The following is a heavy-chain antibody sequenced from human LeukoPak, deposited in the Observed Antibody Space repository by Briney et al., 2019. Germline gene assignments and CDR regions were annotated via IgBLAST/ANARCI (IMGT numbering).Heavy chain of an antibody. CDR3: ARRGWAAAIGYYYYYMDA. CDR2: ISSSGSTI. V-gene: IGHV3-11*04. D-gene: IGHD2-2*01. CDR1: GFTFSDYY. J-gene: IGHJ6*03. Sequence: GGSLRLSCAASGFTFSDYYMSWIRQAPGKGLEWVSYISSSGSTIYYADSVKGRFTISRDNAKNSLYLQMNSLRAEDTAVYYCARRGWAAAIGYYYYYMDAWGKGTTVTVSS.